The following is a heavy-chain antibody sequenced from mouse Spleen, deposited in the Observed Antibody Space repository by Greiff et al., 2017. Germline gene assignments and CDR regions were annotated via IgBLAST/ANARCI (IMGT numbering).Heavy chain of an antibody. Sequence: QVQLKESGPGLVAPSQSLSITCTVSGFSLTSYGVHWVRQPPGKGLEWLVVIWSDGSTTYNSALKSRLSISKDNSKSQVFLKMNSLQTDDTAMYYCARDYYGDYGYAMDYWGQGTSVTVSS. CDR3: ARDYYGDYGYAMDY. CDR2: IWSDGST. D-gene: IGHD2-13*01. V-gene: IGHV2-6*03. J-gene: IGHJ4*01. CDR1: GFSLTSYG.